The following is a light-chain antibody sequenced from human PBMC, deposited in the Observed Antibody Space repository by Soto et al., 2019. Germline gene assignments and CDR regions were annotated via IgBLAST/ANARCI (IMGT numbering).Light chain of an antibody. Sequence: EIVLTQSPATLSLSPGERATLSCRASQSVSSYLAWYQQKPGQAPRLLIYDASNRATGIPARFSGSGSGTDFTLTISSLEPEDFATYYCQQANNFPWTFGQGTKVEIK. V-gene: IGKV3-11*01. CDR3: QQANNFPWT. J-gene: IGKJ1*01. CDR2: DAS. CDR1: QSVSSY.